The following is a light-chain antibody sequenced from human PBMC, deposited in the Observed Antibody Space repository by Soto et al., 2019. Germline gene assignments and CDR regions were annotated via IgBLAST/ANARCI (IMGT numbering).Light chain of an antibody. CDR2: DAS. CDR1: QSVNSY. CDR3: QQRSNWHFT. V-gene: IGKV3-11*01. J-gene: IGKJ3*01. Sequence: EIVLTQSPGTLSLSPGERATLSCRASQSVNSYLAWYQQKPGQAPRLLIYDASDRATGIPARFSGSGSGTDFTLTISSLEPEDFAVYNCQQRSNWHFTFGPGTKVDIK.